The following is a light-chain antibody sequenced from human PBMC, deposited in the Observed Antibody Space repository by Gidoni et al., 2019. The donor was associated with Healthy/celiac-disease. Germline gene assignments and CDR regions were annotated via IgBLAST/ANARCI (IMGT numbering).Light chain of an antibody. J-gene: IGLJ1*01. CDR3: SSYTSSSTDV. V-gene: IGLV2-14*01. Sequence: QSALTQPASASGSPGQSITISCTGTSSHVGGYNYVSWYQQHPGKAPKLMIYEVSKRPPGVSNRFSGSKSGNTASLTISGLQAEDEADYYCSSYTSSSTDVFGTGTKVTVL. CDR1: SSHVGGYNY. CDR2: EVS.